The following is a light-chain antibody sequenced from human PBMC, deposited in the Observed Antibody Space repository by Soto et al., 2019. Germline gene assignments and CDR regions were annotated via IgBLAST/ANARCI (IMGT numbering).Light chain of an antibody. J-gene: IGLJ1*01. CDR1: SSDVGGYNY. CDR3: SSHTSSSNLYV. Sequence: QSALTQPASVSGSPGQSITISCTGTSSDVGGYNYVSWYQQHPGKAPKLMIYDVSNRPSGVSNRFSGSKSGNTASLTISGLQAEDEADYYCSSHTSSSNLYVFGTGTKLTVL. CDR2: DVS. V-gene: IGLV2-14*01.